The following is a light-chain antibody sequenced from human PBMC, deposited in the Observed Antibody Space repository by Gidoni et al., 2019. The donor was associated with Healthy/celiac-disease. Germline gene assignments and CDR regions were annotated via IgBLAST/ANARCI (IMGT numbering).Light chain of an antibody. CDR2: WAS. Sequence: DIVMTQSPDSLAVSLGERATINCKSSQSVLYSYNNKTYLAWYQQKPGQPPKLLIYWASTRESGVPDRFSGSGSGTAFTLTISSLQAEDVAVYYCQQYYSTPPAFGGGTKVEI. V-gene: IGKV4-1*01. J-gene: IGKJ4*01. CDR1: QSVLYSYNNKTY. CDR3: QQYYSTPPA.